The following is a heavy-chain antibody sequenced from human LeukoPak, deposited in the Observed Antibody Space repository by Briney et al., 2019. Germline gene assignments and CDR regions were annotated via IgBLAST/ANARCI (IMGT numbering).Heavy chain of an antibody. CDR3: ASIPDPIAYCGGDCYFDY. CDR1: GFTFSSYA. Sequence: GGSLRLSCAASGFTFSSYAMSWVRQAPGRGLEWASTISGNGGSTYYADSVKGRFTISRDNSKNTLYLQMNSLRAEDTAVYYCASIPDPIAYCGGDCYFDYWGQGTLVTVSS. D-gene: IGHD2-21*02. CDR2: ISGNGGST. J-gene: IGHJ4*02. V-gene: IGHV3-23*01.